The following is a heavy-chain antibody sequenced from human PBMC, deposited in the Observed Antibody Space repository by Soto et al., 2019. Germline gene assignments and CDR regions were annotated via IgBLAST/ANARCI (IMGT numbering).Heavy chain of an antibody. V-gene: IGHV1-18*01. Sequence: RASVKVSCKASGYTFTSYGISWVRQAPGQGLEWMGWISAYNGNTNYAQKLQGRVTMTTDTSTSTAYMELRSLRSDDTAVYYCARDRGNYYDSSGYYMSSGYWGQGTLVTVSS. CDR2: ISAYNGNT. J-gene: IGHJ4*02. D-gene: IGHD3-22*01. CDR3: ARDRGNYYDSSGYYMSSGY. CDR1: GYTFTSYG.